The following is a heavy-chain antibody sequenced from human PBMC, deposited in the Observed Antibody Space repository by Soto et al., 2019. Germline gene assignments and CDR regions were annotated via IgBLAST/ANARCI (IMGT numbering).Heavy chain of an antibody. J-gene: IGHJ6*02. Sequence: ASVKVSCKASGYSSTNYHIHWVRQAPGQGLEWLGRINPKSGGTSTAQKFQGWVTMTTDTSISAASMELTRLTSDDTAIYYCARGDSTDCSNGVCSFFYNHDMDVWGQGTTVTVSS. CDR3: ARGDSTDCSNGVCSFFYNHDMDV. V-gene: IGHV1-2*04. CDR2: INPKSGGT. CDR1: GYSSTNYH. D-gene: IGHD2-8*01.